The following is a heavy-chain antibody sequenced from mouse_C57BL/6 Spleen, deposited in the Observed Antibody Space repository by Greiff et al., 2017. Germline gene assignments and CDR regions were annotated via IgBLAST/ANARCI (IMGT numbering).Heavy chain of an antibody. CDR3: ARHYYGSSPYWYFDV. J-gene: IGHJ1*03. D-gene: IGHD1-1*01. Sequence: EVQLQQSGGDLVKPGGSLKLSCAASGFTFSSYGMSWVRQTPDKRLEWVATISSGGSYTYYPDSVKGRFTISRDNAKNTLYLQLSSLKSEDTAMYYCARHYYGSSPYWYFDVWGTGTTVTVSS. CDR2: ISSGGSYT. V-gene: IGHV5-6*01. CDR1: GFTFSSYG.